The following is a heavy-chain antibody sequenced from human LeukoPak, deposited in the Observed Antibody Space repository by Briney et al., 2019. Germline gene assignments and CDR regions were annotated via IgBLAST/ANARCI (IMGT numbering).Heavy chain of an antibody. CDR3: ARGRNYCSSGSCFPDY. D-gene: IGHD2-15*01. CDR2: ISGTGGGT. CDR1: GFTFSNYA. J-gene: IGHJ4*02. V-gene: IGHV3-23*01. Sequence: GGSLRLSCAASGFTFSNYAMSWVRQAPGKGLEWVSAISGTGGGTYYADSVKGRFTISRDNSENTLYLQINSLRAEDTAAYYCARGRNYCSSGSCFPDYWGQGTLVTVSS.